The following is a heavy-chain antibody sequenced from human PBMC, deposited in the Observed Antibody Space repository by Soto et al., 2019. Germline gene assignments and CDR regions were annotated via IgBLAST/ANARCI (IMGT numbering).Heavy chain of an antibody. D-gene: IGHD4-17*01. J-gene: IGHJ4*02. CDR1: GFTVSSNY. CDR2: IYSGGST. V-gene: IGHV3-66*01. Sequence: HPGGSLRLSCAVSGFTVSSNYMSWVRQAPGKGLEWVSLIYSGGSTYYADSVKGRFTISRDNSKNTLYLQMNSLRPEDTAVYYCAREGIRSPLYYCGQGTLVTVSS. CDR3: AREGIRSPLYY.